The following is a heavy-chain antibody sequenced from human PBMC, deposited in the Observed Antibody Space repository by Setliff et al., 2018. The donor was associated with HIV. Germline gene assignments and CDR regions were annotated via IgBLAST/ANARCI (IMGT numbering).Heavy chain of an antibody. Sequence: ASVKVSCKASGYTFTSYYIHWVRQAPGQGLEWMGRVNPSGGSTSYAQKFQGRVTMTRDTSTSTVYMELSSLRSEDTAMYYCARGRLSWPPDFWGQGTLVTVSS. CDR1: GYTFTSYY. V-gene: IGHV1-46*01. CDR3: ARGRLSWPPDF. J-gene: IGHJ4*02. CDR2: VNPSGGST.